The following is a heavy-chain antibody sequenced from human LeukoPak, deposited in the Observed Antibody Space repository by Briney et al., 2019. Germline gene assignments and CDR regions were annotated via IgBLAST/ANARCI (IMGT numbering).Heavy chain of an antibody. D-gene: IGHD7-27*01. J-gene: IGHJ4*02. Sequence: SETLSLTCTVSGGSIGSGDCFWSRIRQPPGKGLEWIGFIYYSGSTYYNPSLKSRVTISVDTSKNLFSLKLSSVTAADTAVYYCARASTGDRPRRYFNSWGQGTLVTVSS. CDR3: ARASTGDRPRRYFNS. V-gene: IGHV4-30-4*01. CDR2: IYYSGST. CDR1: GGSIGSGDCF.